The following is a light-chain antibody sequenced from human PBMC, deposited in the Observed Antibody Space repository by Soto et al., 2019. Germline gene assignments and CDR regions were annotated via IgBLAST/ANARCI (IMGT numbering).Light chain of an antibody. Sequence: EIVLTQSPGTLSLSPGERATLSCRASQSVSSSYLAWYQQKPGQAPRLLIYGASSRATGIPDRFSGSGSGTDFTLTISRLEPEDCAVYYFQQYGSSPRTFGQGTKVEIQ. CDR3: QQYGSSPRT. J-gene: IGKJ1*01. V-gene: IGKV3-20*01. CDR2: GAS. CDR1: QSVSSSY.